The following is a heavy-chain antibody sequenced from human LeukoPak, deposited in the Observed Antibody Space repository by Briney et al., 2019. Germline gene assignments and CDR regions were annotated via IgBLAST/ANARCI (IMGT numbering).Heavy chain of an antibody. CDR2: IYPGDSDT. V-gene: IGHV5-51*01. J-gene: IGHJ3*02. CDR1: GYSFTSYW. CDR3: ARLVVRGVTGDAFDI. D-gene: IGHD3-10*01. Sequence: PGESLKISCKGSGYSFTSYWIGWVRQMPGKGLEWMGIIYPGDSDTRYSPSFQGQVTISADKSISTAYLQWSSLKASDTAMYYCARLVVRGVTGDAFDIWGQGTMVTVSS.